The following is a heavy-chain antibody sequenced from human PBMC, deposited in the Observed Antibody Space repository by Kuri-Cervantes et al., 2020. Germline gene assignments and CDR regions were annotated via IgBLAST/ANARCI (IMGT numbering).Heavy chain of an antibody. CDR3: AKVRITFFEAVDY. Sequence: GESLKISCAASGFTFSSYSMNWVRQAPGKGLEWVSSVSGSGDSTYYADSVKGRFTISRDNSKNTIHLHLNSLRAEDTAVYYCAKVRITFFEAVDYWGQGTLVTVSS. D-gene: IGHD3-3*02. V-gene: IGHV3-23*01. J-gene: IGHJ4*02. CDR1: GFTFSSYS. CDR2: VSGSGDST.